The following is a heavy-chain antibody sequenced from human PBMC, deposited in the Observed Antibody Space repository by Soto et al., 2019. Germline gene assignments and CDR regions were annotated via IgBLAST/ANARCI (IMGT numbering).Heavy chain of an antibody. Sequence: EVQLVESGGGLVQPGKALRLSCAASGFTFSKYWMHWVRQAPGKGPVWVSYISGDGTTTDYADSVKGRFTISRDNAKNALYLQMDRLRVGDTAVYYCAIQDCTNDVCHEAAVTVGGALEYWGQGAQVTVTS. CDR1: GFTFSKYW. CDR2: ISGDGTTT. D-gene: IGHD2-8*01. CDR3: AIQDCTNDVCHEAAVTVGGALEY. V-gene: IGHV3-74*01. J-gene: IGHJ4*02.